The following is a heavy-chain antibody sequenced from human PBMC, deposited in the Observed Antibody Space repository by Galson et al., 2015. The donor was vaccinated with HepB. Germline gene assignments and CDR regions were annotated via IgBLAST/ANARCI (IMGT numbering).Heavy chain of an antibody. V-gene: IGHV3-74*01. CDR1: GFPFSSYW. D-gene: IGHD2-2*01. J-gene: IGHJ4*02. Sequence: SLRLSCAASGFPFSSYWLHWVRQAPGKGLVWVSRISTDGNYTTYEDSVKGRFTISRDNAESTLYLQMNTLRAEDTAVYYCARELVYRRDYTSLNWGQGTLVTVSS. CDR2: ISTDGNYT. CDR3: ARELVYRRDYTSLN.